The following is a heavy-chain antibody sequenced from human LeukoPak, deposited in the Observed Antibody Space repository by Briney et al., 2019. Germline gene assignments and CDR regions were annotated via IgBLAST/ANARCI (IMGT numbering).Heavy chain of an antibody. D-gene: IGHD4-17*01. CDR3: ASSDYGDYGFSRFGY. J-gene: IGHJ4*02. CDR2: INHSGST. Sequence: PSETLSLTCAVYGGSFSGYYWSWIRQPPGKGLEWIGEINHSGSTNYNPSLKSRVTISVDTSKNQFSLKLSSVPAADTAVYYCASSDYGDYGFSRFGYWGQGTLVTVSS. CDR1: GGSFSGYY. V-gene: IGHV4-34*01.